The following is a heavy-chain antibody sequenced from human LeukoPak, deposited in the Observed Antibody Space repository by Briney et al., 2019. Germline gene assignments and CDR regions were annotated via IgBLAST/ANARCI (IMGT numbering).Heavy chain of an antibody. CDR1: GGTFSSYA. V-gene: IGHV1-69*13. J-gene: IGHJ4*02. CDR2: IIPIFGTA. D-gene: IGHD3-10*01. Sequence: ASVKVSCKASGGTFSSYAISWVRQAPGPGLEWMGGIIPIFGTANYVQKFQGRVTITADESTSTAYMELSSLRSEDTAVYYCASPPGSSMVEGFDYWGQGTLVTVSS. CDR3: ASPPGSSMVEGFDY.